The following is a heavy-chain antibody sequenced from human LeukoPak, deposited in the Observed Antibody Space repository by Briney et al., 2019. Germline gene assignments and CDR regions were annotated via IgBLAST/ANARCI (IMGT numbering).Heavy chain of an antibody. CDR2: ISGDGGST. Sequence: PGGSLRLSCTASGFTFDDYAMHWVRQAPGKGLEWVSLISGDGGSTYYADSVKGRFTISRDNSKNSLYLQMNSLRTEDTALYYCAKAIVDYYDSSGYYGFDYWGQGTLVTVSS. V-gene: IGHV3-43*02. D-gene: IGHD3-22*01. J-gene: IGHJ4*02. CDR3: AKAIVDYYDSSGYYGFDY. CDR1: GFTFDDYA.